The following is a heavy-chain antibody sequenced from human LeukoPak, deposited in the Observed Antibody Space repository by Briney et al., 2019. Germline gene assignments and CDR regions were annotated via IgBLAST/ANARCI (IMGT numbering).Heavy chain of an antibody. CDR3: ARRYSSSWTFDY. J-gene: IGHJ4*02. CDR2: ISYDGSNK. D-gene: IGHD6-13*01. Sequence: PGRSLRLSCAASGFTFSSYGMHWVRQAPGKGLEWVAVISYDGSNKYYADSVKGRFTISRDNAKNSLYLQMNSLRDEDTAVYYCARRYSSSWTFDYWGQGTLVTVSS. V-gene: IGHV3-30*03. CDR1: GFTFSSYG.